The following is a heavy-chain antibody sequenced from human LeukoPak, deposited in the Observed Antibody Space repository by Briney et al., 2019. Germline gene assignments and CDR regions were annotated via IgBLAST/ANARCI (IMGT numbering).Heavy chain of an antibody. J-gene: IGHJ4*02. D-gene: IGHD2-2*01. CDR1: GGTFSSYA. CDR2: IIPIFGTA. V-gene: IGHV1-69*01. CDR3: VRLNDIVVVPAAIDY. Sequence: ASVKVSCKASGGTFSSYAISWVRQAPGQGLEWMGGIIPIFGTANYAQKFQGRVTITADESTSTAYMELSSLRSEDTAVYYCVRLNDIVVVPAAIDYWGQGTLVTVSS.